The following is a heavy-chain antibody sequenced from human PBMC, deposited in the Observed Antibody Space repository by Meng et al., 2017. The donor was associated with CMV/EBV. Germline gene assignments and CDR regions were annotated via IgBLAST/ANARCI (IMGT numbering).Heavy chain of an antibody. CDR3: AKDRLVTYCSSTSCSYYYYGMDV. J-gene: IGHJ6*02. D-gene: IGHD2-2*01. CDR1: GYTFPSYY. V-gene: IGHV1-46*01. Sequence: ASVTVSCKASGYTFPSYYMHWVRQAPGQGLEWMGIINPSGCSTSYAQKFKGRVTMTRDTSTSTVYMELSSLRAEDKAVYYCAKDRLVTYCSSTSCSYYYYGMDVWGQGTTVTVSS. CDR2: INPSGCST.